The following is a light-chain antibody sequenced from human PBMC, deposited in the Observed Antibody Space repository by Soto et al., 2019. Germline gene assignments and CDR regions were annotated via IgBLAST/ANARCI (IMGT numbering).Light chain of an antibody. CDR2: DNV. CDR3: GSWDNILRAYV. V-gene: IGLV1-51*01. J-gene: IGLJ1*01. CDR1: GSNLGRNY. Sequence: QSVLTQPPSVSATPGQKATISCFGSGSNLGRNYVSWYQQLPGTAPKLLIYDNVYRFSGIPDRFSASKSGTSATLGITGLQTGDEGDYYCGSWDNILRAYVFGTGTKLTVL.